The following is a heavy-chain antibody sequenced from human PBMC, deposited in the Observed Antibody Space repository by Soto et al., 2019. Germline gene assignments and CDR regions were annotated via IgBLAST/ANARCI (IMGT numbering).Heavy chain of an antibody. CDR2: ISAYNGNT. CDR1: GYPLNTYG. Sequence: SVKVSCKASGYPLNTYGISWVRQAPGQGLEWMGWISAYNGNTDYAQKLQGRVTVTTDTSTSTAYMELRSLRSDDTAAYYCARAAAVAVGGTHYYYSIDVWGQGNTVTVSS. CDR3: ARAAAVAVGGTHYYYSIDV. D-gene: IGHD6-19*01. J-gene: IGHJ6*02. V-gene: IGHV1-18*01.